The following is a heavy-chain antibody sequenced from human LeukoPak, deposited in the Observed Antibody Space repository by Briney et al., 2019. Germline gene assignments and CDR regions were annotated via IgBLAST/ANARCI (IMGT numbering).Heavy chain of an antibody. J-gene: IGHJ4*02. CDR3: AKGPLRGTAAAIDY. CDR2: ISYDGRNI. D-gene: IGHD2-2*01. CDR1: GFTFNNYG. Sequence: GGSLRLSSAASGFTFNNYGMHWVLQAPGKELEWVAVISYDGRNIHYPDSVKGRFTISRDISTDTLWLQMDSLRTEDTAVYYCAKGPLRGTAAAIDYWGQGTLVTVSS. V-gene: IGHV3-30*18.